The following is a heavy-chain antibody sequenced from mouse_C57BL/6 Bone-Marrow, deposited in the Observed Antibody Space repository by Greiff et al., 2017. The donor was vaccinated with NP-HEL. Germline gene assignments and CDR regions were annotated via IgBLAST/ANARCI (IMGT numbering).Heavy chain of an antibody. J-gene: IGHJ1*03. CDR3: ARRDYYGSSSYWYFDV. CDR1: GYTFTSYW. V-gene: IGHV1-55*01. Sequence: VQLPQPGAELVKPGASVKMSCKASGYTFTSYWITWVKQRPGQGLEWIGDIYPGSGSTNYNEKFKSKATLTVDTSSSTAYMQLSSLTSEDSAVYYCARRDYYGSSSYWYFDVWGTGTTVTVSS. CDR2: IYPGSGST. D-gene: IGHD1-1*01.